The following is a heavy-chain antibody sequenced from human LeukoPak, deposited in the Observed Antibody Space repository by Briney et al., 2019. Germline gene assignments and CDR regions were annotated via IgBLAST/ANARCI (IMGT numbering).Heavy chain of an antibody. Sequence: GGSLRLFCAASGFTFSSYSMNWVRQAPGKGLEWVSSISSSSSYIYYADSVKGRFTISRDNAKNSLYLQMNSLRAEDTAVYYCARAPPRPDYYDSSGYYSPDYYFDYWGQGTLVTVSS. CDR3: ARAPPRPDYYDSSGYYSPDYYFDY. CDR2: ISSSSSYI. D-gene: IGHD3-22*01. CDR1: GFTFSSYS. V-gene: IGHV3-21*01. J-gene: IGHJ4*02.